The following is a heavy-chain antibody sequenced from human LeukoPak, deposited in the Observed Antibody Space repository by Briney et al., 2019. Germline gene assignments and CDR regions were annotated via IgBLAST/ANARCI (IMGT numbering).Heavy chain of an antibody. CDR3: ARGRGRAARRAYFDY. CDR1: GGSFSGYY. D-gene: IGHD6-6*01. Sequence: SETLSLTCAVYGGSFSGYYWSWIRQPPGKGLEWIGEINHSGSTNYNPSLKSRVTISVDTSKNQFSLKLSSVTAADTAVYYCARGRGRAARRAYFDYWGQGTLVTVSS. V-gene: IGHV4-34*01. CDR2: INHSGST. J-gene: IGHJ4*02.